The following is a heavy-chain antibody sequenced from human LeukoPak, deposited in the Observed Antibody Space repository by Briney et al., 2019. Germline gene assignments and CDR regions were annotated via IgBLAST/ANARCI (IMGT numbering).Heavy chain of an antibody. CDR2: INQDGSTK. J-gene: IGHJ4*02. D-gene: IGHD6-6*01. Sequence: GGSLRLSCAASGFTFSNYWMTWVRQAPGKELEWVANINQDGSTKYYVDSVKGRFTISRDNAKNSVYLQVNSLTAEDTALYYCARIGYSSSSLDYWGQGTLVIVSS. V-gene: IGHV3-7*01. CDR3: ARIGYSSSSLDY. CDR1: GFTFSNYW.